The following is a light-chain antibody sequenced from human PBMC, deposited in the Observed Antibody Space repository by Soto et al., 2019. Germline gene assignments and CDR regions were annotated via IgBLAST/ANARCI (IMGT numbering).Light chain of an antibody. J-gene: IGKJ1*01. Sequence: DIQMTQSPSTLPASVGDRVTITCRASQSVDNWLAWFQQKPGKAPKVLIHWASSLDSGVPSRFSGSGWGTEFTLTITSLQPDDFATYYCQHYSASSPWTFGQGTKVEIK. CDR1: QSVDNW. V-gene: IGKV1-5*03. CDR3: QHYSASSPWT. CDR2: WAS.